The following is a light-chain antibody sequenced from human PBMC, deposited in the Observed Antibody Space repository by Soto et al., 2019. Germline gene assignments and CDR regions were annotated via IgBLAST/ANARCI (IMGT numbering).Light chain of an antibody. Sequence: QSVLTQPASVSGSPGQSITISCTGTSSDVGGYNYVSWYQQHPGKAPKFMIYDVSNRPSGVSNRFSGSKSGNTASLTISGLLAQDEADYYCCSYTTSNTRQLVFGTGTKLTVL. CDR3: CSYTTSNTRQLV. CDR1: SSDVGGYNY. V-gene: IGLV2-14*01. J-gene: IGLJ1*01. CDR2: DVS.